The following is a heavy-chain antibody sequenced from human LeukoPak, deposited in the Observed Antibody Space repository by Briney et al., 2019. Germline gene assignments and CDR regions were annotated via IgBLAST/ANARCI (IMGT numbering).Heavy chain of an antibody. V-gene: IGHV4-59*12. CDR2: IYYSGST. J-gene: IGHJ4*02. Sequence: PSETLSLTCTVSGGSISSYYWSWIRQPPGKGLEWIGYIYYSGSTNYNPSLKSRVTISVDTSKNQFSLKLSSVTAADTAVYYCVRRRPYDSSNDLDYWGQGTLVTVSS. CDR1: GGSISSYY. D-gene: IGHD3-22*01. CDR3: VRRRPYDSSNDLDY.